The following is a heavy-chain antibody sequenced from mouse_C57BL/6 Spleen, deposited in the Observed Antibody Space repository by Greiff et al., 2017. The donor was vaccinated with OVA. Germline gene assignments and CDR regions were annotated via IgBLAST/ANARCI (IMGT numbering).Heavy chain of an antibody. D-gene: IGHD2-2*01. CDR2: INPNNGGT. CDR3: AREGYYGYDGDAMDY. V-gene: IGHV1-26*01. Sequence: EVKLQQSGPELVKPGASVKISCKASGYTFTDYYMNWVKQSHGKSLEWIGDINPNNGGTSYNQKFKGKATLTVDKSSSTAYMELRSLTSEDSAVYYCAREGYYGYDGDAMDYWGQGTSVTVSS. J-gene: IGHJ4*01. CDR1: GYTFTDYY.